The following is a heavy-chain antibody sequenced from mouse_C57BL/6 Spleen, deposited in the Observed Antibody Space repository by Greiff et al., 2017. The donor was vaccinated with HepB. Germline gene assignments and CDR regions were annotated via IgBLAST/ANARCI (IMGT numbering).Heavy chain of an antibody. CDR1: GYTFTDYE. V-gene: IGHV1-15*01. J-gene: IGHJ4*01. D-gene: IGHD2-1*01. CDR3: TRWGIYYGNYRAMDY. Sequence: VQLVESGAELVRPGASVTLSCKASGYTFTDYEMHWVKQTPVHGLEWIGAIDPETGGTAYNQKFKGKAILTADKSSSTAYMELRSLTSEDSAVYYCTRWGIYYGNYRAMDYWGQGTSVTVSS. CDR2: IDPETGGT.